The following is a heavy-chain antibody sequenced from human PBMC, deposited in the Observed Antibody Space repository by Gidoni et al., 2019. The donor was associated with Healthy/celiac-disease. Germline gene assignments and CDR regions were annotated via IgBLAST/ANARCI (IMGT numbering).Heavy chain of an antibody. CDR2: ISYDGSNK. CDR1: GFTFSSYG. V-gene: IGHV3-30*18. J-gene: IGHJ3*02. D-gene: IGHD1-26*01. Sequence: QVQLVESGGGEVQPGRSLRLSCAASGFTFSSYGMHWVRQAPGKGLEWVAVISYDGSNKYYADSVKGRFTISRDNSKNTLYLQMNSLRAEDTAVYYCAKDSAREWELPDAFDIWGQGTMVTVSS. CDR3: AKDSAREWELPDAFDI.